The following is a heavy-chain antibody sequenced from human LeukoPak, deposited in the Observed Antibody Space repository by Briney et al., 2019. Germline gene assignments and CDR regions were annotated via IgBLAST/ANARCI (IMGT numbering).Heavy chain of an antibody. CDR3: TTTYNYDSSGSIVDY. CDR2: IKSETDGGTT. CDR1: GFTFRNAW. D-gene: IGHD3-22*01. J-gene: IGHJ4*02. V-gene: IGHV3-15*01. Sequence: PGGSLRLSCAASGFTFRNAWMTWVRQAPGQGLEWVGRIKSETDGGTTDYAAPVKVRFTISRDDSKNTLYLQMSSLKTEDTALYYCTTTYNYDSSGSIVDYWGQGTLVTVSS.